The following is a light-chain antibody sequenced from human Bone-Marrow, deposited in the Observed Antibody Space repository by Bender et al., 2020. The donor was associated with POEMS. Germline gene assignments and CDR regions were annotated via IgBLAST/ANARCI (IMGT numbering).Light chain of an antibody. CDR2: GYN. J-gene: IGLJ2*01. CDR3: SSFTSSSTLVV. CDR1: SSDVGGYNL. V-gene: IGLV2-14*02. Sequence: QSVLTQPPSVSGAPGQRVTISCTGSSSDVGGYNLVSWYQHLPGTAPKLLIYGYNNRPSGVSNRFSGSKSGNTASLTISGLQAEDEADYYCSSFTSSSTLVVFGGGTNLTVL.